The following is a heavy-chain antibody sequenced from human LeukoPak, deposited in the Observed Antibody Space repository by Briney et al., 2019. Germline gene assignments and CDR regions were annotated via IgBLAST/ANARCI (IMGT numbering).Heavy chain of an antibody. D-gene: IGHD2-2*01. CDR2: IYYSGST. CDR3: ARENVHPVPAARWFDP. V-gene: IGHV4-31*03. J-gene: IGHJ5*02. Sequence: PSETLSLTCTVSGGSISSGGYYWNWIRQHPGKGLEWIGYIYYSGSTYYNPSLKSRVTISVDTSKNQFSLKLSSVTAADTAVYYCARENVHPVPAARWFDPWGQGTLVTVSS. CDR1: GGSISSGGYY.